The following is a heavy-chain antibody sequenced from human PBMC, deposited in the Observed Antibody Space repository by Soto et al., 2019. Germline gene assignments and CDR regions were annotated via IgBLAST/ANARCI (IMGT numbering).Heavy chain of an antibody. Sequence: ASVKVSCKASGYSFTSYGISWVRRAPGQGLEWMGWISPYNGHTQFVQRFQGRVSMTTDTSTKTAYMELRNLRSNDTAHYYCARDLTIVPATHPRLENYGMDVWGQGTTVTVSS. CDR1: GYSFTSYG. CDR3: ARDLTIVPATHPRLENYGMDV. D-gene: IGHD2-2*01. CDR2: ISPYNGHT. J-gene: IGHJ6*02. V-gene: IGHV1-18*01.